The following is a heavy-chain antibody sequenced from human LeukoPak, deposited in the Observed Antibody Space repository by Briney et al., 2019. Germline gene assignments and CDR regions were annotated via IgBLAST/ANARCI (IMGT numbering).Heavy chain of an antibody. J-gene: IGHJ4*02. CDR3: ARAARDGYNYYFDY. D-gene: IGHD5-24*01. Sequence: SQTLSLTCTVSGGSISSGDYYWSWIRQPPGKGLEWIGYIYYSGSTYYNPSLKSRVTISVDTSKNQFSLKLSSVTAADTAVYYCARAARDGYNYYFDYWGQGTLVTVSS. V-gene: IGHV4-30-4*01. CDR1: GGSISSGDYY. CDR2: IYYSGST.